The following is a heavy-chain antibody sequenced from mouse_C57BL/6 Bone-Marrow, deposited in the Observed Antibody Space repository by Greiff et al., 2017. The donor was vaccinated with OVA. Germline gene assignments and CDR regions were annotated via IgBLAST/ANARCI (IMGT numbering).Heavy chain of an antibody. CDR2: IRNKANTHAT. CDR3: TRGEFAY. J-gene: IGHJ3*01. Sequence: EVMLVESGGGLVQPGGSMKLSCAASGFTFSDAWMDWVRQSPEMGLEWVAEIRNKANTHATYYAESVQGRFTISRDDSKSSVYLQMNSLRAEDTGIYYCTRGEFAYWGQGTLVTVSA. CDR1: GFTFSDAW. V-gene: IGHV6-6*01.